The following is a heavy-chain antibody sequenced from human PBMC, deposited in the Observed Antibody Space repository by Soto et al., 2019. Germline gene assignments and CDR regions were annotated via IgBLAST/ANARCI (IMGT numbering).Heavy chain of an antibody. Sequence: PGGSLRLSCAASGFTFSSYAMSWVRQAPGKGLKLVSAISGSGGSTNYADSVKGRFTISRDNSKNTLYLQMNSLRAEDTAVYYCAKDHNDFWSGYYEAYNGFDPWGQGP. J-gene: IGHJ5*02. D-gene: IGHD3-3*01. CDR1: GFTFSSYA. CDR3: AKDHNDFWSGYYEAYNGFDP. V-gene: IGHV3-23*01. CDR2: ISGSGGST.